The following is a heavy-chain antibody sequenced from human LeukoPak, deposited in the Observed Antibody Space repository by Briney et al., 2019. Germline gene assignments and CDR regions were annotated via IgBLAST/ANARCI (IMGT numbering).Heavy chain of an antibody. J-gene: IGHJ4*02. V-gene: IGHV5-51*01. D-gene: IGHD3-22*01. CDR2: IYPGDSDT. CDR1: GYSFTSYW. Sequence: GEALKISCKGSGYSFTSYWIGWVRQMPGKGLEWMGIIYPGDSDTSYSPSFQGQVTISADKSISTAYLQWSSLKASDTAMYYCARPRNYYDSSGYILPTHFDYWGQGTLVTVSS. CDR3: ARPRNYYDSSGYILPTHFDY.